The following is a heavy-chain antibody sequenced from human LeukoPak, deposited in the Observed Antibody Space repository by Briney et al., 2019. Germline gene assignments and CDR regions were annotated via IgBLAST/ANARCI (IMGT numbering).Heavy chain of an antibody. CDR2: INHSGST. Sequence: SETLSLTCAVYGGSFSGYYWSWIRQPPGKGLEWIGEINHSGSTNYNPSLKSRVTISVDTSKNQFSLKLSSVTAADTAVYYCARVGDDYGGNPDYWGQGTLVTVSS. V-gene: IGHV4-34*01. CDR1: GGSFSGYY. J-gene: IGHJ4*02. D-gene: IGHD4-23*01. CDR3: ARVGDDYGGNPDY.